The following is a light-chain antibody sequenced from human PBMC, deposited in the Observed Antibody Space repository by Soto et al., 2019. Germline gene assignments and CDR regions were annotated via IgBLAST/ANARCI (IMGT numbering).Light chain of an antibody. J-gene: IGLJ2*01. Sequence: QSVLTQPASVSGSPGQSITISCTGTTSDVGRYDYVSWYQQHPDKAPKIMIYDVNNRPSGVSNRFSGSKSGNTASLTISGLQAEDEADYYCSSYTSSSTLVFGGGTKVTVL. CDR1: TSDVGRYDY. CDR3: SSYTSSSTLV. V-gene: IGLV2-14*03. CDR2: DVN.